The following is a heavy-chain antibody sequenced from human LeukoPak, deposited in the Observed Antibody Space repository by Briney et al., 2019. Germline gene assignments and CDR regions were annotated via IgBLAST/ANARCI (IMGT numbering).Heavy chain of an antibody. D-gene: IGHD3-22*01. Sequence: GGSLRLSCAASGFTFSNYGMNWVRQAPGKGLEWVSIITSGVGITYYEDSVKGRFTISRDNSKNTLYLQMNSLRAEDTAVYYCAKGDYYDLDYWGQGTLVTVSS. CDR3: AKGDYYDLDY. CDR2: ITSGVGIT. V-gene: IGHV3-23*01. CDR1: GFTFSNYG. J-gene: IGHJ4*02.